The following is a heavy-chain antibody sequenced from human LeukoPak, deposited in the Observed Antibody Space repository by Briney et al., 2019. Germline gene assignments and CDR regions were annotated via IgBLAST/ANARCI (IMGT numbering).Heavy chain of an antibody. CDR3: AKLGTSDSRGYYFLFDY. CDR1: GFTFGDYA. CDR2: ISGSGSGT. J-gene: IGHJ4*02. V-gene: IGHV3-23*01. D-gene: IGHD3-22*01. Sequence: GGSLRLSCAASGFTFGDYAMGWVRQAPGKGPEWVSVISGSGSGTDYGDSVKGRFTISRDNFRNTLSLQMSSLRAADTAIYYCAKLGTSDSRGYYFLFDYWGQGNLVTVSS.